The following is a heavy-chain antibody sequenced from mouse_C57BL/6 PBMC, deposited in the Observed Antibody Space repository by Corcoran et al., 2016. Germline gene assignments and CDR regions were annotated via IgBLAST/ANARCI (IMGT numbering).Heavy chain of an antibody. J-gene: IGHJ1*03. D-gene: IGHD2-4*01. Sequence: DVQLQESGPGLVKPSQSLSLTCSVTGYSITSGYYWNWIRQFPGNKLEWMGYISDDGSNNYNPSLKNRISITRDTSKNQFFLKLNSVTTEDTATYYCARGDYDEDWYFDVWGTGTTVTVSS. V-gene: IGHV3-6*01. CDR1: GYSITSGYY. CDR3: ARGDYDEDWYFDV. CDR2: ISDDGSN.